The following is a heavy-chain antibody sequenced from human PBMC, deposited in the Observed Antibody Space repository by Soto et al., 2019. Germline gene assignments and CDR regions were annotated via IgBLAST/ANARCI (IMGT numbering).Heavy chain of an antibody. D-gene: IGHD1-1*01. CDR3: AKVSRTGSAIYFDY. Sequence: QVQLVQSGAELKKPGASVKVSCKASGYTFSNYDMNWVRQATGQGHEWIGWVNPNNGDTGYAQKFQGRVTLTTDISTTTAYMELTSLRSEDTAIYYCAKVSRTGSAIYFDYWGQGTLITGSS. J-gene: IGHJ4*02. CDR2: VNPNNGDT. V-gene: IGHV1-8*01. CDR1: GYTFSNYD.